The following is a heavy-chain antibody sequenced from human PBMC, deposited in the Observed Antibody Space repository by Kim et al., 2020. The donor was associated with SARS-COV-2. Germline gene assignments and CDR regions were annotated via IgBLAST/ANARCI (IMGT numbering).Heavy chain of an antibody. D-gene: IGHD2-21*02. V-gene: IGHV3-53*01. Sequence: DTVRGRFTISRDNSRNTVYLQRNSLRAEDTAVYYCARLGPVTANYYYGMDVWGQGTTVTVSS. J-gene: IGHJ6*02. CDR3: ARLGPVTANYYYGMDV.